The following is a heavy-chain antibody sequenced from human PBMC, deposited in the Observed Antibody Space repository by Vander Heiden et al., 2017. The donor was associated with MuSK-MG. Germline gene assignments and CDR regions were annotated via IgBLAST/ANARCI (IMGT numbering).Heavy chain of an antibody. CDR1: GASMSSSFFT. CDR3: ARRRGDYYYYYLDV. Sequence: QLQLQESGPGLVKPSETLSLTCSVAGASMSSSFFTWAWFRQPRGKGLEWIGNIYKTGSTYYNPSLKGRVIISIDTTKNQFSLKLSSVTAADTAVYYCARRRGDYYYYYLDVWGKGTTVTVSS. J-gene: IGHJ6*03. CDR2: IYKTGST. V-gene: IGHV4-39*01.